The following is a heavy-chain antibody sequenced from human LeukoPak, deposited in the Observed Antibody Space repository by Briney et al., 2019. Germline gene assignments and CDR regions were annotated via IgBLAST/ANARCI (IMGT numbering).Heavy chain of an antibody. D-gene: IGHD1-26*01. Sequence: GGSLRLSCAASGFSLRTFWMSWIRQAPGKEPEWVADINQDGSEEYYLQSVRGRFTVSRDNAQNAVFLQMTNLRADDTAVYYCARWKMELQRNAFDFWGQGTVVTVSS. J-gene: IGHJ3*01. CDR2: INQDGSEE. CDR3: ARWKMELQRNAFDF. CDR1: GFSLRTFW. V-gene: IGHV3-7*01.